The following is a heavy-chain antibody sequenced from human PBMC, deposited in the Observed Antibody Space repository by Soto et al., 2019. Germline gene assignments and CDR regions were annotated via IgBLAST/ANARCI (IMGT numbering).Heavy chain of an antibody. CDR3: ARDGRDYVWGSFRYFDC. D-gene: IGHD3-16*01. CDR1: GFTFSTYW. Sequence: PGGSLRLSCAASGFTFSTYWMQWVRQARGKGLVCVSRINSDGSSTTYAGSVKGPFTVSRDNAKNTLYLQMNSLSDEDTAVYFCARDGRDYVWGSFRYFDCWGQGTQVTAPQ. J-gene: IGHJ4*02. V-gene: IGHV3-74*01. CDR2: INSDGSST.